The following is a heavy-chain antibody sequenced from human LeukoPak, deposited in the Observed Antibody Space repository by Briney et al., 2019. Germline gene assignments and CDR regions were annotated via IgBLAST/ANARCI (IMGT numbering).Heavy chain of an antibody. CDR3: ARVIGSYGDSAY. V-gene: IGHV3-48*04. CDR2: ISSTSNAI. CDR1: GFKFSSFS. D-gene: IGHD3-16*01. Sequence: GGSLRLSCTASGFKFSSFSMNWARQAPGKGLEWLSYISSTSNAIYYADSVKGRFTISRDNAKNSLYLQMDSLRAEDTAIYYCARVIGSYGDSAYWGQGTLVTVSS. J-gene: IGHJ4*02.